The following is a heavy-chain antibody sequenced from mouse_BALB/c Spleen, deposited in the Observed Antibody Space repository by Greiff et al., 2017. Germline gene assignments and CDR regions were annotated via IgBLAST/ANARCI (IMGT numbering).Heavy chain of an antibody. V-gene: IGHV5-6-4*01. CDR2: ISSGGSYT. CDR1: GFTFSSYT. J-gene: IGHJ2*01. Sequence: DVQLQESGGGLVKPGGSLKLSCAASGFTFSSYTMSWVRQTPEKRLEWVATISSGGSYTYYPDSVKGRFTISRDTAKNTLYLQMSSLKSEDTAMYYCTREGAYGNYGGPYFDYWGQGTTRTVSA. D-gene: IGHD2-1*01. CDR3: TREGAYGNYGGPYFDY.